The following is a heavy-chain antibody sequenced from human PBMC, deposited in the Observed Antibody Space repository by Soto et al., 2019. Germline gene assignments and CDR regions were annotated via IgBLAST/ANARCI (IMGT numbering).Heavy chain of an antibody. V-gene: IGHV3-23*01. CDR2: ISGSGGST. J-gene: IGHJ6*02. Sequence: GVSMAVPSSDSGFTFSNYAMRWVRQAPGKGLEWVSAISGSGGSTYYADSVKGRFTISRDNSKNTLYLQMNSLRAEDTAVYYCAKNVWGITIFGGMDVWGQGTTVTVSS. CDR3: AKNVWGITIFGGMDV. D-gene: IGHD3-9*01. CDR1: GFTFSNYA.